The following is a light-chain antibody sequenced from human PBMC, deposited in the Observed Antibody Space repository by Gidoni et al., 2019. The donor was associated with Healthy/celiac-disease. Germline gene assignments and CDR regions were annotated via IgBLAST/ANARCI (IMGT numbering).Light chain of an antibody. V-gene: IGKV3-11*01. CDR1: QSVSSY. CDR2: DAS. CDR3: QQRSNWRALT. Sequence: ILLTQSPATLSLSPGERATLSCRASQSVSSYLAWYQQKPGQAPRLLIYDASNRATGIPARFSGSGSGTDFTLTISSLEPEDFAVYYCQQRSNWRALTFXGXTKVEIK. J-gene: IGKJ4*01.